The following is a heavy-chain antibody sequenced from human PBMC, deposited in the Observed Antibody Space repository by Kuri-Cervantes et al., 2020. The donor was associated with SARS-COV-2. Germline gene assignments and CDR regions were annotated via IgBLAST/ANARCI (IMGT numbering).Heavy chain of an antibody. CDR2: IIPIFGTA. CDR1: GGTFSSYA. D-gene: IGHD2-21*02. J-gene: IGHJ6*01. V-gene: IGHV1-69*06. CDR3: ARSYCGGDCYTPYYGMDV. Sequence: SVKVSCKASGGTFSSYAISWVRQAPGQGLEWMGGIIPIFGTANYAQKFQGRVTITADKSTSTAYMELSSLRSEDTAVYYCARSYCGGDCYTPYYGMDVWGQGTTVT.